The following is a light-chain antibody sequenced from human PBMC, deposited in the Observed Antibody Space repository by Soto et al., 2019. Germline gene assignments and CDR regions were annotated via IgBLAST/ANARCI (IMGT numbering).Light chain of an antibody. CDR2: TAS. CDR1: QSISSH. Sequence: DIRMTHSPSSLSASVGDTVTITCRASQSISSHLNWYQQKPGKPPNLLMYTASNLQSGVPSRFSGSGSGTDFTLPLSSPQPEDFETYYCQQSYRNPISFGQGTRLEI. CDR3: QQSYRNPIS. J-gene: IGKJ5*01. V-gene: IGKV1-39*01.